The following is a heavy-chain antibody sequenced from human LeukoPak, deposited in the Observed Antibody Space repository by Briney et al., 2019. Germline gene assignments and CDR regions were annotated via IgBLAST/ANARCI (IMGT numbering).Heavy chain of an antibody. J-gene: IGHJ5*02. CDR2: INPSGGST. D-gene: IGHD6-19*01. CDR1: GYTFTSYY. Sequence: ASVKVSCKASGYTFTSYYMHWVRQAPGQGLEWMGIINPSGGSTSYAQKFQGRVTMTRDMSTSTVYMELSSLRSEDTAVYYCARTSAPVPEVLAGVDPWGQGTLVTVSS. V-gene: IGHV1-46*01. CDR3: ARTSAPVPEVLAGVDP.